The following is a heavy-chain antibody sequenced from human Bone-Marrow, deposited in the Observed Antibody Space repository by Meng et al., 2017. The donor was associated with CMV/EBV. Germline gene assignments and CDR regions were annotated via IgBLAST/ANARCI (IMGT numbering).Heavy chain of an antibody. D-gene: IGHD3-16*01. Sequence: GESLKISCAASGFTFSSYSMNWVRQAPGKGLEWVSSISSSSSYIYYADSVKGRFTISRDNAKNSLYLQMNSLRAEDTAVYYCARAYPSRGFDYWGQGPLVTVSS. CDR2: ISSSSSYI. CDR3: ARAYPSRGFDY. J-gene: IGHJ4*02. V-gene: IGHV3-21*01. CDR1: GFTFSSYS.